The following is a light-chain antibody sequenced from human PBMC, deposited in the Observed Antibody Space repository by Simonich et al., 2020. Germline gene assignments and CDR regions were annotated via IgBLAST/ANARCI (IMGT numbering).Light chain of an antibody. CDR2: KAS. CDR3: QQYNSYSRT. Sequence: DIQMTQSPSTLSASVGDRVTITCRASQSISSWLAWYQQKPVKAHKLLIYKASSLESGVPSRFSGSGSGTEFTLTISSLQPDDFATYYCQQYNSYSRTFGQGTKVEIK. V-gene: IGKV1-5*03. J-gene: IGKJ1*01. CDR1: QSISSW.